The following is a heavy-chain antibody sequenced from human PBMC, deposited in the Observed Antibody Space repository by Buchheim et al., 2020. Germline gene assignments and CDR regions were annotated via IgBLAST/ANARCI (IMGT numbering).Heavy chain of an antibody. J-gene: IGHJ4*02. CDR3: ARDWSGYKRNFDF. V-gene: IGHV3-7*01. Sequence: EVQVVESGGGLVQPGGSLRLSCAASGFSFSSYWMSWVRQAPGKGLEWVANIKEDGSVKYYVDSVKGRFIISRDNAKNSLYLQRNSRRAEDTAVYYCARDWSGYKRNFDFGGRGTL. CDR2: IKEDGSVK. CDR1: GFSFSSYW. D-gene: IGHD3-3*01.